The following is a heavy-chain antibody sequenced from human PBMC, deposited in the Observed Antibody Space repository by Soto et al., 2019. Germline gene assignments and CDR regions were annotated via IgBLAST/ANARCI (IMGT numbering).Heavy chain of an antibody. Sequence: ASVKVSCKASGYTFTSYGISWVRQAPGQGLEWMGWISAYNGNTNYAQKLQGRVTMTTDTSTSTAYMELRSLRSDDTAVYYCARDPGYCSSTSCRKTFDYWGQGTLVTVSS. CDR3: ARDPGYCSSTSCRKTFDY. J-gene: IGHJ4*02. CDR1: GYTFTSYG. D-gene: IGHD2-2*01. CDR2: ISAYNGNT. V-gene: IGHV1-18*01.